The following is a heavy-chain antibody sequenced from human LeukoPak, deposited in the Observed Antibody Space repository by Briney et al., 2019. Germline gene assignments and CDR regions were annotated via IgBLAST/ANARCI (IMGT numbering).Heavy chain of an antibody. J-gene: IGHJ4*02. D-gene: IGHD3-10*01. CDR1: GYTFTSYG. V-gene: IGHV1-8*02. CDR3: ARATSAFGELSL. CDR2: MNPNSGNT. Sequence: ASVKFSCKASGYTFTSYGISWVRQATGQGLEWMGWMNPNSGNTGYAQKFQGRVTMTRNTSISTAYMELSSLRSEDTAVYYCARATSAFGELSLWGQGTLVTVSS.